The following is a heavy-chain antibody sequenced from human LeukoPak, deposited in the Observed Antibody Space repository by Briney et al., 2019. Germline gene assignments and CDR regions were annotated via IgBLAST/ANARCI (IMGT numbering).Heavy chain of an antibody. CDR3: AKVSSGWYYYFDY. CDR1: GFTFSNYA. D-gene: IGHD6-19*01. V-gene: IGHV3-23*01. Sequence: GGSLRLSCAASGFTFSNYAMSWVRQAPGKGLEWVSAISGSGGSTYYADSVEGRFTISRDNSKNTLYLQMNSLRAEDTAVYYCAKVSSGWYYYFDYWGQGILVTVSS. J-gene: IGHJ4*02. CDR2: ISGSGGST.